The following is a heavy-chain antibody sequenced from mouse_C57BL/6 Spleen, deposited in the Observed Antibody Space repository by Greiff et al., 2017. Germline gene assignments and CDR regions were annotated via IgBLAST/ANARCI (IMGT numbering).Heavy chain of an antibody. J-gene: IGHJ2*01. Sequence: QVQLQQPGAELVKPGASVKLSCKASGYTFTSYWMHWVKQRPGQGLEWIGMIHPNSGSTNYNEKFKSKATLTVDKSSSTAYMQLSSLTSEYSAVYYCARGEAIYYGPRFDDWGQGTTLTVSS. CDR2: IHPNSGST. V-gene: IGHV1-64*01. D-gene: IGHD2-1*01. CDR1: GYTFTSYW. CDR3: ARGEAIYYGPRFDD.